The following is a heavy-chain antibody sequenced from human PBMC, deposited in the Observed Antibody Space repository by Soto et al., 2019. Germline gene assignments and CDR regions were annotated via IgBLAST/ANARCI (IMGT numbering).Heavy chain of an antibody. CDR3: ARLPKGSLVTA. V-gene: IGHV3-48*02. CDR1: GCSFSDYS. CDR2: ISSSSDNT. Sequence: LVESGGGLVYPGGFLRLSCVASGCSFSDYSMNWVRQSPGKGLQWVSYISSSSDNTYYADSVKGRFTVSRDNAKNALFLQMNSLRDDDTATYYCARLPKGSLVTAWGQGTRVTVSS. J-gene: IGHJ4*02. D-gene: IGHD2-21*02.